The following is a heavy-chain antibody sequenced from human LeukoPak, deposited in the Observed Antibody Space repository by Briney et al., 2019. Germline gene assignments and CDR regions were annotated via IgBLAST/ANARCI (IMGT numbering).Heavy chain of an antibody. CDR2: IFYTGNA. V-gene: IGHV4-59*12. CDR1: GGSISGYH. J-gene: IGHJ4*02. CDR3: ARDQGDSYAYGY. D-gene: IGHD5-18*01. Sequence: SETLSLTCTVTGGSISGYHWNWIRQSPGKGLEWIPNIFYTGNADYNPSLKSRVTISINTSKNEISLILRSVTAADTAVYYCARDQGDSYAYGYWGQGTLVTVSS.